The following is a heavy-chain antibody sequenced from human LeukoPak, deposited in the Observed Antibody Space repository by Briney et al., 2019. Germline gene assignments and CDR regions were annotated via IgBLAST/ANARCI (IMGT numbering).Heavy chain of an antibody. CDR1: GFTFTDYV. V-gene: IGHV3-30*07. CDR3: AKAAPSMGGFDY. Sequence: GGSLRLSCAASGFTFTDYVMHWVRQAPGKGLENVARISYGGNRNYYADSVRGRFTISRDDSKNTLYLQMNSLRAEDTAVYYCAKAAPSMGGFDYWGQGTLVAVSS. D-gene: IGHD6-13*01. J-gene: IGHJ4*02. CDR2: ISYGGNRN.